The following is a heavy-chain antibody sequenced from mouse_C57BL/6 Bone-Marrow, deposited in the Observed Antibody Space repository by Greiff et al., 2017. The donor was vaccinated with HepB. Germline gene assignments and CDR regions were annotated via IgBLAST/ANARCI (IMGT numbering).Heavy chain of an antibody. CDR3: ARAGYGSSVYAMDY. CDR1: GYTFTDYN. D-gene: IGHD1-1*01. V-gene: IGHV1-18*01. Sequence: VQLQQSGPELVKPGASVKIPCKASGYTFTDYNMDWVKQSHGKSLEWIGDINPNNGGTIYNQKFKGKATLTVDKSSSTAYMELRSLTSEDTAVYYCARAGYGSSVYAMDYWGQGTSVTVSS. CDR2: INPNNGGT. J-gene: IGHJ4*01.